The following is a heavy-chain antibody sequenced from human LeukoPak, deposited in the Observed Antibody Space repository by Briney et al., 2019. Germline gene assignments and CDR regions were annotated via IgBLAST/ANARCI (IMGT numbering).Heavy chain of an antibody. CDR1: GGSISSGGYY. CDR2: IYYSGST. V-gene: IGHV4-30-4*01. CDR3: ASARFRMTTVTVDY. J-gene: IGHJ4*02. Sequence: PSETLSLTCTVSGGSISSGGYYWSWIRQPPGKGLEWIGYIYYSGSTYYNPSLKSRVTISVDTSKNQFSLKLSSVTAADTAVYYCASARFRMTTVTVDYWGQGTLVTVSS. D-gene: IGHD4-11*01.